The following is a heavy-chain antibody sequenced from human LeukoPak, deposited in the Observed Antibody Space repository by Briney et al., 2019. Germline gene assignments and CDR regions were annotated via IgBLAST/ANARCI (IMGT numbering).Heavy chain of an antibody. D-gene: IGHD3-22*01. CDR2: ISAYNGNT. CDR3: ARSKARGYQGYYFDY. V-gene: IGHV1-18*04. CDR1: GYTFTSYG. J-gene: IGHJ4*02. Sequence: ASVKVSCKASGYTFTSYGISWVRQAPGQGLEWMGWISAYNGNTNYARKLQGRVTMTTDTSTSTAYMELRSLRSDDTAVYYCARSKARGYQGYYFDYWGQGTLVTVSS.